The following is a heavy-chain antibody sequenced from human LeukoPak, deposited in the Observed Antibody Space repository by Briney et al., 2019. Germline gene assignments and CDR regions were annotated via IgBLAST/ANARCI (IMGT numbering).Heavy chain of an antibody. CDR1: GGSFSGYY. CDR3: ARQRTYDILTGYYINSPYYFDY. CDR2: INHSGST. D-gene: IGHD3-9*01. Sequence: PSETLSLTCAVYGGSFSGYYWSWIRQPPGKGLEWIGEINHSGSTNYNPSLKSRVTISVDTSKNQFSLKLSSVTAADTAVYYCARQRTYDILTGYYINSPYYFDYWGQGTLVTVSS. V-gene: IGHV4-34*01. J-gene: IGHJ4*02.